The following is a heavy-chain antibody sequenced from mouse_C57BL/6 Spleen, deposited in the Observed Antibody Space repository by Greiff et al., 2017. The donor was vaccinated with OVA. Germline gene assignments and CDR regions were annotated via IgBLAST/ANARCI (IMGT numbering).Heavy chain of an antibody. J-gene: IGHJ4*01. CDR1: GYTFTSYW. V-gene: IGHV1-50*01. CDR3: ARQGAMGY. Sequence: VQLQQPGAELVKPGASVKLSCKASGYTFTSYWMQWVKQRPGPGLEWIGEIDPSDSYTNYNQKFKGKATLTVDTSSRTAYMQLSSLTSEDSAVYYCARQGAMGYWGQGTSVTVSS. CDR2: IDPSDSYT.